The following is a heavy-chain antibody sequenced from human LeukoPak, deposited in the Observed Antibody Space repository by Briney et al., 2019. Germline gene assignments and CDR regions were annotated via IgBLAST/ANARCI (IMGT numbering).Heavy chain of an antibody. CDR2: FGVIGGST. V-gene: IGHV3-23*01. CDR3: AKDDAAADPQAFDY. Sequence: GGSLRLFCAASVFSFSRYHMLWLRQSPEKGLECLSGFGVIGGSTLYAYYVKCRFTISRDNSKNTLYLQMNSLRAEDTAVYYCAKDDAAADPQAFDYWGQGTLVTVSS. J-gene: IGHJ4*02. CDR1: VFSFSRYH. D-gene: IGHD6-13*01.